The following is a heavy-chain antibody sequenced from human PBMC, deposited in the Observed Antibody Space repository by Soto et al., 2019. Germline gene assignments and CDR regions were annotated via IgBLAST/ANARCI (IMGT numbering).Heavy chain of an antibody. CDR2: ISYDGSNK. Sequence: QVQLVESGGGVAQPGRSLRLSCAASGFTFSSYAMHWVRQAPGKGLEWVAVISYDGSNKYYADSVKGRFTISRDNSKNTLYLQMNSLRAEDTAVYYCARDYYGMDVWGQGTTVTVSS. CDR3: ARDYYGMDV. V-gene: IGHV3-30-3*01. CDR1: GFTFSSYA. J-gene: IGHJ6*02.